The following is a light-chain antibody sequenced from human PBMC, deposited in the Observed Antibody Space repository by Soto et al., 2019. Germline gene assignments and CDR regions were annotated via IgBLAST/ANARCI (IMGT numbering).Light chain of an antibody. CDR1: QSVGSY. CDR3: QQRNNWPRFT. Sequence: EIVLTQSPATLSLSPGERATLSCRASQSVGSYLDWYQQKPGQVPRLLIYDAAYRATGIPARFSGSGSGPDFTLTVSSLESEDFAVYYCQQRNNWPRFTFGPGTKVDIK. J-gene: IGKJ3*01. V-gene: IGKV3-11*01. CDR2: DAA.